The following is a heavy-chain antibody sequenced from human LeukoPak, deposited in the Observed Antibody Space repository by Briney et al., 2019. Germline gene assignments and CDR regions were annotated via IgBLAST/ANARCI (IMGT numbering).Heavy chain of an antibody. J-gene: IGHJ4*02. CDR3: ASCYYYGSGSYYDY. Sequence: PSETLSLTCTVSGVSISSSSYYWGWIRQPPGKGLEWIGSIYYSGSTYYNPSLKSRVTISVDTSKTQFSLKLSSVTAADTAVYYCASCYYYGSGSYYDYWGQGTLVTVSS. CDR2: IYYSGST. D-gene: IGHD3-10*01. V-gene: IGHV4-39*01. CDR1: GVSISSSSYY.